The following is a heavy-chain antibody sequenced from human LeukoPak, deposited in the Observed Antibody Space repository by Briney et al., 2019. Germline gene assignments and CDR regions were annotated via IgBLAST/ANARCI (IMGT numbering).Heavy chain of an antibody. Sequence: PSETLSLTCAVYGGSFSGYYWSWIRQPPGKGLEWIGEINHSGSTNYNPSLKSRVTISVDTSKNQFSLKLSSVTAADTAVYYCARGTRGSNWFDPWGQGTLVTVSS. CDR1: GGSFSGYY. J-gene: IGHJ5*02. CDR2: INHSGST. V-gene: IGHV4-34*01. CDR3: ARGTRGSNWFDP.